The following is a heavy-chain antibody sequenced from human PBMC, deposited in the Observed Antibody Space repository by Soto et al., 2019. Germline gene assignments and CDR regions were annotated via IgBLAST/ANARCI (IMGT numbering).Heavy chain of an antibody. D-gene: IGHD1-26*01. Sequence: PGGSLRLSCATSGFTFSTYWMTWVCQTPGKRLEWVAMINPDGSGTYYMDSVRGRFAISRDNARNSLFLQMNSLRVEDTAVYFCAGDPTTSNSGSFGYWGQGTLVNVSS. CDR2: INPDGSGT. CDR1: GFTFSTYW. J-gene: IGHJ4*02. V-gene: IGHV3-7*03. CDR3: AGDPTTSNSGSFGY.